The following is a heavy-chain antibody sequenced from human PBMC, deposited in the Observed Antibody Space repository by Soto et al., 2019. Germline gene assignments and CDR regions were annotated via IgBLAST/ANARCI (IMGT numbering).Heavy chain of an antibody. D-gene: IGHD3-10*01. J-gene: IGHJ6*02. CDR3: AIVITMVRGVQVAYGMYV. Sequence: QVQLVQSGAEVKKPGASVKVSCKASGYTFTSYGISWVRQAPGQGLEWMGWISAYNGNTHYAQKLQGRVTMTTDPSPRPAYVDMRSLRSDDRAVYSCAIVITMVRGVQVAYGMYVCGDGSTVTV. V-gene: IGHV1-18*01. CDR2: ISAYNGNT. CDR1: GYTFTSYG.